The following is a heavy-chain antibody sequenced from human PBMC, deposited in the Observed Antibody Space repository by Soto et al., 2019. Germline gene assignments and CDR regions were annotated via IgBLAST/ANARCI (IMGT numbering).Heavy chain of an antibody. CDR2: ISYDGSNK. J-gene: IGHJ4*02. V-gene: IGHV3-30*03. Sequence: QVQLVESGGGVVQPGRSLRLSCAASGFTFSSYGMHWVRQAPGKGLEWVAVISYDGSNKYYADSVKGRFTISRDNSKNTLYLQMNSRRDGDKALYYWARAEVTVVTPYYFYYWGQGTLVTVSS. CDR3: ARAEVTVVTPYYFYY. D-gene: IGHD2-21*02. CDR1: GFTFSSYG.